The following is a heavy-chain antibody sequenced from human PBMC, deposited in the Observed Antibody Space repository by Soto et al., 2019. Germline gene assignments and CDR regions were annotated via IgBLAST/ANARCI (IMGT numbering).Heavy chain of an antibody. J-gene: IGHJ4*02. V-gene: IGHV1-3*01. D-gene: IGHD3-10*01. CDR1: GYTFITYA. CDR2: VNSGNGGT. Sequence: ASVKVSCKASGYTFITYAIHWVRQAPGQRLEWMGRVNSGNGGTKYSQKFQDRVAITRDTSASTAYMELSDLRSEDTAVYYCAKDSGTSDFDHWGQGTLVTVSS. CDR3: AKDSGTSDFDH.